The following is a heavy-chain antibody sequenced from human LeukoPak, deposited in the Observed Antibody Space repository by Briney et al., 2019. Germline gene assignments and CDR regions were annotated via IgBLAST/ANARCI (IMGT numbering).Heavy chain of an antibody. CDR3: ARYRAAAYFDY. D-gene: IGHD6-13*01. J-gene: IGHJ4*02. V-gene: IGHV3-15*01. CDR1: GFTFSSYS. CDR2: IKSKTDGGTT. Sequence: SGGSLRLSCAASGFTFSSYSMNWVRQAPGKGLEWVGRIKSKTDGGTTDYAAPVKGRFTISRDDSKNTLYLQMNSLKTEDTAVYYCARYRAAAYFDYWGQGTLVTVSS.